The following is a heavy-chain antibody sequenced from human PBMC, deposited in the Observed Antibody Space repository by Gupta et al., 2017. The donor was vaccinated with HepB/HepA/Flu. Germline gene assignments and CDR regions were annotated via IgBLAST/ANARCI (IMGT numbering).Heavy chain of an antibody. Sequence: QVQLQESGPGLVKPSETLSLTCSVSGDSITTSYWNWLRQPPGGGLEWIGYIYYTGSTSYNPSLKSRVTISVDTSKNQFSLKVNSVTAADTAVYYCARDGNWNDGGVTFDYWGQGILVTVSS. J-gene: IGHJ4*02. CDR1: GDSITTSY. CDR2: IYYTGST. CDR3: ARDGNWNDGGVTFDY. D-gene: IGHD1-1*01. V-gene: IGHV4-59*01.